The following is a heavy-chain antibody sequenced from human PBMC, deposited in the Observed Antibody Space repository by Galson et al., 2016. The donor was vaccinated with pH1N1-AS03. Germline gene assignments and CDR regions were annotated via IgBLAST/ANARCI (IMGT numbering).Heavy chain of an antibody. CDR1: GDTLNKYA. Sequence: SVKVSCKASGDTLNKYAISWVRQAPGQGLEWMGGIIPIFHTTKYAQKFQGRVTITADESTTTAYMDLSSLGPEDTALYYCTRGVGATPYHCYGMDVWGQGTTVAVSS. V-gene: IGHV1-69*13. CDR3: TRGVGATPYHCYGMDV. J-gene: IGHJ6*02. CDR2: IIPIFHTT. D-gene: IGHD1-26*01.